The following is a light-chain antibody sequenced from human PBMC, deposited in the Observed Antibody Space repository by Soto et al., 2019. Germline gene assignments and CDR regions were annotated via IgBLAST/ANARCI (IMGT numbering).Light chain of an antibody. CDR3: QKYNSAPIP. CDR2: AAS. J-gene: IGKJ5*01. V-gene: IGKV1-27*01. CDR1: QGISNY. Sequence: EIQMTQSPSALSASVGDRVTITCRASQGISNYLAWYQQKPGKVPKLLIYAASTLQSGVPSRFSGSGSGTDFTLTISSLQPEDVATYYCQKYNSAPIPFGQGTRLEIK.